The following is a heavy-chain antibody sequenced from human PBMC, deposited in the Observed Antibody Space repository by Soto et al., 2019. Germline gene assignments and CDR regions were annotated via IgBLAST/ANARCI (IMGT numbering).Heavy chain of an antibody. V-gene: IGHV2-5*02. D-gene: IGHD6-13*01. Sequence: QITLKESGPTLVKPTQTLTLTCTFSGFSLSTSGVGVGWIRQPPGKALEWLALIYWDDDKLYSPSLKSRLTITKDTSKNQVVLKMTNMDPVDTATYDCAPGQQTSSPWGYVYWGKGTLVTVSS. CDR2: IYWDDDK. J-gene: IGHJ4*02. CDR1: GFSLSTSGVG. CDR3: APGQQTSSPWGYVY.